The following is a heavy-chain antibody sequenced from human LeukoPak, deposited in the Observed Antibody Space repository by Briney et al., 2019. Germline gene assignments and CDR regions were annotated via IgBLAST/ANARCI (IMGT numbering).Heavy chain of an antibody. J-gene: IGHJ4*02. CDR1: GGSFSGYY. V-gene: IGHV4-34*01. CDR3: ACTYYYGSGSLLDY. Sequence: SETLSLTCAVYGGSFSGYYWSWIRQPPGKGLEWIGEINHSGSTNYNPSLKSRVTISVDTSKTQFSLKLSSVTAADTAVYYCACTYYYGSGSLLDYWGQGTLVTVSS. CDR2: INHSGST. D-gene: IGHD3-10*01.